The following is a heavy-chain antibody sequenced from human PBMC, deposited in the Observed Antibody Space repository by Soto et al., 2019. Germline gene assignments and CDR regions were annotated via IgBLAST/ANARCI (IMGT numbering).Heavy chain of an antibody. J-gene: IGHJ4*01. CDR3: ARDTPLLGLDY. CDR1: GLPFNSYS. V-gene: IGHV3-48*01. CDR2: ISPSASTT. Sequence: GGSLRLSCAVSGLPFNSYSFNWVRQAPGKGLEWVSYISPSASTTYYADSVKGRFTISRDNAKSSLYLQMTSLSADDTAVYFCARDTPLLGLDYWGHGTLVTVSS. D-gene: IGHD2-15*01.